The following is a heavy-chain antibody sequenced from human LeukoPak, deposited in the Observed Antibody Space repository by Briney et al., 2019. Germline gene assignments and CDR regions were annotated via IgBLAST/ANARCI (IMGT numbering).Heavy chain of an antibody. Sequence: PSEILSLTCTVSGGSISSNSYYWGWIRQPPGKGLEWIGSIYYSGSTYHNPSLKSRVTISVDTSKNQFSLKLRSVTAADTAVYYCARITLFGVVIGWGQGILVTVSS. CDR3: ARITLFGVVIG. D-gene: IGHD3-3*01. CDR1: GGSISSNSYY. J-gene: IGHJ4*02. V-gene: IGHV4-39*01. CDR2: IYYSGST.